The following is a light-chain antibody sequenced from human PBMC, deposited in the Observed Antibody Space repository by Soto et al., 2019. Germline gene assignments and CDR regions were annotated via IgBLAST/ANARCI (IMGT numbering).Light chain of an antibody. J-gene: IGKJ2*01. CDR2: GAS. V-gene: IGKV3-15*01. CDR1: QSVSSY. Sequence: EIVMTQSPATLSASPGERAPLFCRASQSVSSYLAWSEQKPGQASRLPSYGASTRATGSPARFSGSGSGTEFTLTISSLQSEDFAGYCCQQYNNWSLYTFGQGTTVDIK. CDR3: QQYNNWSLYT.